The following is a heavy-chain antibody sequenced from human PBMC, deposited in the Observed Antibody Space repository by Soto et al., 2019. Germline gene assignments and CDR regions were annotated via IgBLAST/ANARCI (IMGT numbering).Heavy chain of an antibody. Sequence: QSGGSLRFSCSASGFTFSSYGMHWVRQAPGKGLEWVAVISYDGSNKYYADSVKGRFTISRDNSKNTLYLQMNSLRAEDTAVYYCAKQAGGYGPPTWYFDYWGQGTLVTVSS. CDR2: ISYDGSNK. J-gene: IGHJ4*02. V-gene: IGHV3-30*18. D-gene: IGHD5-18*01. CDR3: AKQAGGYGPPTWYFDY. CDR1: GFTFSSYG.